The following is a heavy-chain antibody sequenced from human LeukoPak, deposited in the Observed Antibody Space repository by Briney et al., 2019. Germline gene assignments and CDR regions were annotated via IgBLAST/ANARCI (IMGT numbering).Heavy chain of an antibody. D-gene: IGHD6-6*01. CDR2: ISNSGSST. Sequence: GGSLGLSCAASGFTLSSYEMNWVRQAPGKGLEWVSYISNSGSSTYYADSVKGRFIISRDNAKNSLYLQMNSLRAEDTAVYYCARERSRARRFDYWGQGTLVTVSS. CDR3: ARERSRARRFDY. CDR1: GFTLSSYE. V-gene: IGHV3-48*03. J-gene: IGHJ4*02.